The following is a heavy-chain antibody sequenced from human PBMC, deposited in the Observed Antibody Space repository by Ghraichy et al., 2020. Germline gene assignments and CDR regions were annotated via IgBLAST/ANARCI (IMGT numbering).Heavy chain of an antibody. D-gene: IGHD2-15*01. V-gene: IGHV4-39*01. J-gene: IGHJ4*02. CDR3: AGGGRYCNGGRCYPYYFDY. CDR2: IYYSGST. CDR1: GGSISSSSYH. Sequence: SQTLSLTCTVSGGSISSSSYHWGWIRQPPGKGLEWIGSIYYSGSTYYNPSLKSRVTISVDTSKNQFSLKLSSVTAADTAVFYCAGGGRYCNGGRCYPYYFDYWGQGTLVTVSS.